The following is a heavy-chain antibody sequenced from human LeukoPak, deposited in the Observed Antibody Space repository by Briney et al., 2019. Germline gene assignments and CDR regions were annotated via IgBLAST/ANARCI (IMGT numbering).Heavy chain of an antibody. CDR1: GYTFTSYD. D-gene: IGHD6-13*01. CDR3: ARLDPYSSSWYVEDY. Sequence: ASVKVSCKASGYTFTSYDINWVRQATGQGLEWMGWMNPNSGNTGYAQKFQGRVTITRNTSISTAYMELSSLISEDTAVYYCARLDPYSSSWYVEDYWGQGTLVTVSS. CDR2: MNPNSGNT. J-gene: IGHJ4*02. V-gene: IGHV1-8*03.